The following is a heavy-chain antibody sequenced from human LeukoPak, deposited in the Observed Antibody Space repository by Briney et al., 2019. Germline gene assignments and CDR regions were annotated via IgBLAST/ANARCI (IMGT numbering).Heavy chain of an antibody. V-gene: IGHV1-69*06. CDR1: GGTFSSYA. J-gene: IGHJ4*02. CDR2: IIPIFGTA. D-gene: IGHD3-22*01. Sequence: GASVKVSCKASGGTFSSYAISWVRQAPGQGLEWMGGIIPIFGTANYAQKFQGRVTITADKSTSTAYMELSSLRSEDTAVYYCASPSHYYDSSGYYPFDYWGQGTLVTVSS. CDR3: ASPSHYYDSSGYYPFDY.